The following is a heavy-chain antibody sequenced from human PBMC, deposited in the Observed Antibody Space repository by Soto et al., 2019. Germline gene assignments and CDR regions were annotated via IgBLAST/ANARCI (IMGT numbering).Heavy chain of an antibody. Sequence: GGSLRLSCAASGFSFSTYGMHWVRQAPGKGLEWVAFISNDGSNKYYADSVKGRFTISRDNSKSTLFLQMYSLRAEDTAVYFCARDSAYGDYDPTYYHYGMDVWGQGTTVTVSS. CDR3: ARDSAYGDYDPTYYHYGMDV. CDR2: ISNDGSNK. CDR1: GFSFSTYG. J-gene: IGHJ6*02. V-gene: IGHV3-30*03. D-gene: IGHD4-17*01.